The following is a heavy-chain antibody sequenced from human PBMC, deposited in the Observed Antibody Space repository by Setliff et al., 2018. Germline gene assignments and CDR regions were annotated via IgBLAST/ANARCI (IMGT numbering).Heavy chain of an antibody. CDR3: AISTLSICTGGSCPNAFDV. D-gene: IGHD2-8*02. J-gene: IGHJ3*01. CDR1: GYLLSSYG. CDR2: ISPYNGVT. Sequence: VKVSCKASGYLLSSYGVSWVRQAPGQGLEWMGWISPYNGVTNYAQTFQNRVTMTTDTSTSAAYMELRSLRSDDSAVYYCAISTLSICTGGSCPNAFDVWGQGTMVTVSS. V-gene: IGHV1-18*01.